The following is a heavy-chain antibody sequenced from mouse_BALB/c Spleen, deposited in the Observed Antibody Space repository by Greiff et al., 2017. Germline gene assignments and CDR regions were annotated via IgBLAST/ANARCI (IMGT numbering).Heavy chain of an antibody. D-gene: IGHD1-2*01. V-gene: IGHV3-2*02. CDR3: ARAALLRLAWFAY. J-gene: IGHJ3*01. CDR2: ISYSGST. Sequence: EVQGVESGPGLVKPSQSLSLTCTVTGYSITSDYAWNWIRQFPGNKLEWMGYISYSGSTSYNPSLKSRISITRDTSKNQFFLQLNSVTTEDTATYYCARAALLRLAWFAYWGQGTLVTVSA. CDR1: GYSITSDYA.